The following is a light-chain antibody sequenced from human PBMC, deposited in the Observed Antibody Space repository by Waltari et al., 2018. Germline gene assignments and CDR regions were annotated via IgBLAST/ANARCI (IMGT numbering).Light chain of an antibody. CDR2: GAS. J-gene: IGKJ2*01. Sequence: EFVLTQSPGTLSLSPGERATLPCRASQSVSSSYFAWYQQKPGQAPRLLIDGASSRATGIPDRLSGSGSGTDFTLTISRLEPEDFAVYYCQQYGTSSYTFGQGTKLEIK. V-gene: IGKV3-20*01. CDR3: QQYGTSSYT. CDR1: QSVSSSY.